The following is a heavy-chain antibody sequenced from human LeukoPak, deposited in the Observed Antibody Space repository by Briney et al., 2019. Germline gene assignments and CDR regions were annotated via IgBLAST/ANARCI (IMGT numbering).Heavy chain of an antibody. J-gene: IGHJ4*02. D-gene: IGHD1-26*01. CDR2: IYYSGST. Sequence: SETLSLTCTVSGGSISSYYWSWIRQPPGKGLEWIGYIYYSGSTNYNPSLKSRVTISVDTSKNQFSLKLSSVTAADTAVYYCARGRSYKNYWGQGTLVTVSP. CDR1: GGSISSYY. V-gene: IGHV4-59*01. CDR3: ARGRSYKNY.